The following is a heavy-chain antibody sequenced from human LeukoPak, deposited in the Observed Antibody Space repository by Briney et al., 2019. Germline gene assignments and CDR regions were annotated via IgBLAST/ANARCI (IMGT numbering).Heavy chain of an antibody. CDR2: INTNTGKP. Sequence: ASVKVSCKTSRYSFTRHVLHWVRQAPGQGLEWMGWINTNTGKPTYAQGLTGRFVFSLDTSVSTAYLQISSLEAEDTAVYYCAREDGDHLLKSDYWGQGTLVTVSS. J-gene: IGHJ4*02. CDR3: AREDGDHLLKSDY. D-gene: IGHD4-17*01. V-gene: IGHV7-4-1*02. CDR1: RYSFTRHV.